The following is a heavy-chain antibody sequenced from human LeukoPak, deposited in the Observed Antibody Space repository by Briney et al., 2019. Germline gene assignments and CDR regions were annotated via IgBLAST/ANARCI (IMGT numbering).Heavy chain of an antibody. V-gene: IGHV4-59*01. CDR2: IYYSGST. J-gene: IGHJ4*02. D-gene: IGHD6-13*01. CDR3: ARDLAAAGTGGLDY. Sequence: KSSETLSLTCTVSGGSISSYYWSWIRQPPGKGLEWIGYIYYSGSTNYNPSLKSRVTISVDTSKNQLSLKLSSVTAADTAVYYCARDLAAAGTGGLDYWGQGTLVTVSS. CDR1: GGSISSYY.